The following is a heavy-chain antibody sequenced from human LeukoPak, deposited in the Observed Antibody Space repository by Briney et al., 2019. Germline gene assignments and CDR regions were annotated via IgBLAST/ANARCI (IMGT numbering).Heavy chain of an antibody. CDR2: ISGSGGST. J-gene: IGHJ3*02. Sequence: GGSLRLSCAASGFTFSSYAMSWVRQAPGKGLEWVAAISGSGGSTNYADSVKGRFTISRDNSKNTLYLQMNSLRAEDTAVYYCAKDIYDSSGYDAFDIWGQGTMVTDSS. V-gene: IGHV3-23*01. CDR3: AKDIYDSSGYDAFDI. CDR1: GFTFSSYA. D-gene: IGHD3-22*01.